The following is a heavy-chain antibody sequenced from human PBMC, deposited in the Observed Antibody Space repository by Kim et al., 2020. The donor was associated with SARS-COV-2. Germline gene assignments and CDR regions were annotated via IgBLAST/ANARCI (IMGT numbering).Heavy chain of an antibody. CDR1: GYSFTSYW. CDR2: IYPGDSGT. Sequence: GESLKISCKGSGYSFTSYWIGWVRQMPGKGLEWMGIIYPGDSGTRYSTSFQGQVNISADKSISTAYLQWSSLKASDTAMYYCARHPYYYDSSGYYDYLDYWGQGTLFPVSS. D-gene: IGHD3-22*01. CDR3: ARHPYYYDSSGYYDYLDY. V-gene: IGHV5-51*01. J-gene: IGHJ4*02.